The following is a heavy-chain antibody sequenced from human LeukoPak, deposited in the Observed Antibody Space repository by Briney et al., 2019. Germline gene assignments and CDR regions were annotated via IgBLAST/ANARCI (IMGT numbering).Heavy chain of an antibody. CDR3: ARGEVTRRIVVVPAAIGETPYYYYMDV. CDR1: GGTFSSYA. V-gene: IGHV1-69*04. CDR2: IIPILGIA. D-gene: IGHD2-2*01. J-gene: IGHJ6*03. Sequence: GASVKVSCKASGGTFSSYAISWVRQAPGQGLEWMGRIIPILGIANYAQKFQGRVTITADESTSTAYMELSSLRSEDTAVYYCARGEVTRRIVVVPAAIGETPYYYYMDVWGKGTTVTVSS.